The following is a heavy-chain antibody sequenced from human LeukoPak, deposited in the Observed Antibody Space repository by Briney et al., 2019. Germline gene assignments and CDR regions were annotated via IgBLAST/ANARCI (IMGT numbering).Heavy chain of an antibody. Sequence: SETLSLTCTVSGGSISSSSYYWGWIRQPPGKGREWVVSIYYSGSTYYNPSRKRRITISVDTSKNQFSLKLRSVTAADTAVYSCGRDIRWVAGGRDSWGQGTLVTVSS. CDR3: GRDIRWVAGGRDS. CDR1: GGSISSSSYY. J-gene: IGHJ4*02. D-gene: IGHD3-16*01. CDR2: IYYSGST. V-gene: IGHV4-39*07.